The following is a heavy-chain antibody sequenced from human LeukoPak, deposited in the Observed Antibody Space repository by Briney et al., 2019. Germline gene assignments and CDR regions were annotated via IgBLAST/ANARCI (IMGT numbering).Heavy chain of an antibody. Sequence: TGGSLRLSCAASGFTFNSYWMHWLRQAPGKGLVWVSRINSGGTTTNYADSVKGRFTISRDNAKNTLYLQMNSLRAEDTAVYYCGRETYTYDTSGPDHWGQGTLVTVSS. CDR1: GFTFNSYW. V-gene: IGHV3-74*01. CDR3: GRETYTYDTSGPDH. D-gene: IGHD3-22*01. CDR2: INSGGTTT. J-gene: IGHJ4*02.